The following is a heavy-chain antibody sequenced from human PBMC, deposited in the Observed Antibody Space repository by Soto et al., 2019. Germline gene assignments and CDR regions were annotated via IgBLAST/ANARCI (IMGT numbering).Heavy chain of an antibody. CDR1: GFTFINYG. CDR2: IWSDGTNK. V-gene: IGHV3-33*01. CDR3: AREMSVAGLSAFDL. Sequence: PGGSLRLSCAASGFTFINYGLHWVRQAPGKGLEWVAVIWSDGTNKYYADSVKGRFAVSRDSSQNTLYLQMNSLRDEDTAVYYCAREMSVAGLSAFDLWGQGTMVTVSS. D-gene: IGHD6-19*01. J-gene: IGHJ3*01.